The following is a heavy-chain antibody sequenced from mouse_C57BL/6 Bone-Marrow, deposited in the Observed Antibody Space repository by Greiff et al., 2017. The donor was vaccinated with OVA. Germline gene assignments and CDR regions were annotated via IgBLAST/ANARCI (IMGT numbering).Heavy chain of an antibody. D-gene: IGHD1-1*01. CDR1: GFTFSDYY. Sequence: EVKLVESEGGLVQPGSSMKLSCTASGFTFSDYYMAWVRQVPEKGLEWVANINYDGSSTYYLDSLKSRFIISRDNAKNMLYLQMSSLKSEYTATYYCARVGYYASSYLDDWGQGTTLTVSS. CDR2: INYDGSST. V-gene: IGHV5-16*01. J-gene: IGHJ2*01. CDR3: ARVGYYASSYLDD.